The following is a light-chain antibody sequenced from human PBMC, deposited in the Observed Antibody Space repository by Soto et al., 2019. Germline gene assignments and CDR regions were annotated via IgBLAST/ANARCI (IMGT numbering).Light chain of an antibody. CDR1: RTVSVN. Sequence: EVVMTQSPATLSVSPGDTATLACRASRTVSVNVAWYQQKPGQAPRLLLFGASTRATGIPARFSGGGSGTEFTLTVSSLQSEDFAVYYCQQYSSWPPLAFGGGTKVEI. CDR2: GAS. CDR3: QQYSSWPPLA. J-gene: IGKJ4*01. V-gene: IGKV3-15*01.